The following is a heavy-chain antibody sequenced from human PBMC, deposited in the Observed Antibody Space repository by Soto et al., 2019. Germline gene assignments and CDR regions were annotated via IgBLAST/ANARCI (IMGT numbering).Heavy chain of an antibody. V-gene: IGHV1-2*04. J-gene: IGHJ6*02. Sequence: ASVKVSCKASGYTFTGYYMHWVRQAPGQGLEWMGWINPNSGGTNYAQKFQGWVTMTRDTSISTAYMELSRLRSDDTAVYYCARDPRDSSGSMSEPGPLYYYYGMDVWGQGTTVTVSS. CDR1: GYTFTGYY. CDR2: INPNSGGT. D-gene: IGHD3-22*01. CDR3: ARDPRDSSGSMSEPGPLYYYYGMDV.